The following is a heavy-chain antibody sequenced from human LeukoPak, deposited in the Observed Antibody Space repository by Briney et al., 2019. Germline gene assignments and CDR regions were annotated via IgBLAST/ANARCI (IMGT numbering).Heavy chain of an antibody. D-gene: IGHD5/OR15-5a*01. CDR3: ARVSMSGPFDY. Sequence: GGSLRLSCTASGFTFSSYAMHWVRQPPGKGPEYVSAIGRSGGDTYYANSVKGRFTISRDNSKNTLYLQMGSLRPDDMAVYYCARVSMSGPFDYWGQGTLVAVSS. CDR2: IGRSGGDT. J-gene: IGHJ4*02. CDR1: GFTFSSYA. V-gene: IGHV3-64*01.